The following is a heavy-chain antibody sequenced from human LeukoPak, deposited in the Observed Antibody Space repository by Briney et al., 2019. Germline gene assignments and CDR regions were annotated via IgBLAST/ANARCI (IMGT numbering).Heavy chain of an antibody. Sequence: GASVKVSCKASGGTFISYAISWVRQAPGQGLEWMGGIIPIFGTANYAQKFQGRVTITADESTSTAYMELSSLRSEDTAVYYCASQRSPYDSSGYLIDYWGQGTLVTVSS. J-gene: IGHJ4*02. V-gene: IGHV1-69*01. D-gene: IGHD3-22*01. CDR2: IIPIFGTA. CDR1: GGTFISYA. CDR3: ASQRSPYDSSGYLIDY.